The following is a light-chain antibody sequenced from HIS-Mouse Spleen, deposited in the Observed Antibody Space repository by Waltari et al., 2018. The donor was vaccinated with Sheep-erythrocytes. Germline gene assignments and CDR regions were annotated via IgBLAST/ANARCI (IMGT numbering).Light chain of an antibody. CDR2: EDS. J-gene: IGLJ2*01. V-gene: IGLV3-10*01. CDR3: YSTDSSGNHRV. CDR1: ALQQKY. Sequence: SYALTQPPSVSSCPARTARTTCSGAALQQKYAYWYQQKSGQAPVLVIYEDSKRPSGIPEGFSGSSSGTMATLTISGAQVEDEADYYCYSTDSSGNHRVFGGGTKLTVL.